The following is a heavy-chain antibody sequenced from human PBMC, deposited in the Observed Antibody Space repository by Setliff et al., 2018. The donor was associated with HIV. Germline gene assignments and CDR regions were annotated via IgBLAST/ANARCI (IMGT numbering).Heavy chain of an antibody. CDR3: VKDVLRFWSGSGALDF. CDR1: GFTFNSYG. CDR2: IWYDASKK. V-gene: IGHV3-33*06. D-gene: IGHD3-3*01. J-gene: IGHJ4*02. Sequence: GGSLRLSCAASGFTFNSYGIHWVRKAPGKGLEWVALIWYDASKKEYSDSVKGRFNILRDDSKKTAYLQMNSLRDEDTAVYYCVKDVLRFWSGSGALDFWGPGTLVTVSS.